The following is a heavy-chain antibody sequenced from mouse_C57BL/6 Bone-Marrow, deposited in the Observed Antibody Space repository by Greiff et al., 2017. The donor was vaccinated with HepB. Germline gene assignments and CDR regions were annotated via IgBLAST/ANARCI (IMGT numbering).Heavy chain of an antibody. CDR3: ARVWDGEYFDY. D-gene: IGHD4-1*01. J-gene: IGHJ2*01. V-gene: IGHV1-69*01. Sequence: QVQLQQPGAELVMPGASVKLSCKASGYTFTSYWMHWVKQRPGQGLEWIGEIDPSDSYTNYNQKFKGKSTLTVDKSSSTAYMQLSSLTSEDSAVYYCARVWDGEYFDYWGQGTTLTVSS. CDR1: GYTFTSYW. CDR2: IDPSDSYT.